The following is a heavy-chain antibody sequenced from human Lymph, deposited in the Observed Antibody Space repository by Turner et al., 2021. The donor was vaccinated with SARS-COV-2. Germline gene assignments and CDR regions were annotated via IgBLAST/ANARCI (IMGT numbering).Heavy chain of an antibody. CDR1: GGTFSSYA. CDR3: ARDSPYCSSTSCYDP. J-gene: IGHJ5*02. D-gene: IGHD2-2*01. Sequence: QVQLVQSGAEVKKPGSSVKVSCKASGGTFSSYAITWVRQAPGQGLEWMEGIIPILAIANYAQKFQGRVTITADKSTSTAYMELSSLRSEDTAVYYCARDSPYCSSTSCYDPWGQGTLVPVSS. CDR2: IIPILAIA. V-gene: IGHV1-69*10.